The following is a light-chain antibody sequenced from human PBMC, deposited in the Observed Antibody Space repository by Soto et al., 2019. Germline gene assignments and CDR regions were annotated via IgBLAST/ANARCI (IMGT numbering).Light chain of an antibody. CDR1: QSVSTY. Sequence: DIVLTQSPATLSLSPGERVTLSCRASQSVSTYLAWYQQKPGQAPRLLIYDASNRATGIPARFSGSGSGTDFTLTNSSLEPEDFAVYYCQQRTNWPRTFGPGTKVEIK. CDR2: DAS. J-gene: IGKJ1*01. V-gene: IGKV3-11*01. CDR3: QQRTNWPRT.